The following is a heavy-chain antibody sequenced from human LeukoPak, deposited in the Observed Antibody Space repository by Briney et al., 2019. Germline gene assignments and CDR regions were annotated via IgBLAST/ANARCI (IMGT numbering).Heavy chain of an antibody. D-gene: IGHD3-3*01. Sequence: SETLSFTCSVSGASISSRSYYWGWIRQPPGKGLEWIGSINYSGTTYYNPSLKSRVTVSVDTSKNQFSLRLSSVTAADTAVYYCARIPPYDFWSQGSYYYYYMDVWGKGTTVTVSS. CDR1: GASISSRSYY. CDR2: INYSGTT. V-gene: IGHV4-39*07. J-gene: IGHJ6*03. CDR3: ARIPPYDFWSQGSYYYYYMDV.